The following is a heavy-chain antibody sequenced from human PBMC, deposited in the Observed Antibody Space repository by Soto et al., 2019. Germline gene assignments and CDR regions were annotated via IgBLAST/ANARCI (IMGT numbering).Heavy chain of an antibody. CDR2: INPNSGGT. CDR1: GYSFTGYY. D-gene: IGHD2-21*01. Sequence: ASVKVSCKASGYSFTGYYMHWVRQAPGQGFEWMGWINPNSGGTNYAQKFQGWVTMTRDTSISTAYMELSRLRSDDTAVYYCARDSPYSPSWFDPWGKGTLVTVS. V-gene: IGHV1-2*04. CDR3: ARDSPYSPSWFDP. J-gene: IGHJ5*02.